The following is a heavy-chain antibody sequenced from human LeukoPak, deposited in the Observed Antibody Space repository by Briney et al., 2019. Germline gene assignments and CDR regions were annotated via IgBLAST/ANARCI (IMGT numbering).Heavy chain of an antibody. D-gene: IGHD6-19*01. J-gene: IGHJ5*02. CDR1: GGSISSYY. Sequence: SXXLSLTCTVSGGSISSYYWSRIRQPPGKGLEWIGYIYYSGSTNYNPSLKSRVTISVDTSKNQFSLKLSSVTAADTAVYYCARAHVQWLVPRWFDPWGQGTLVTVSS. CDR3: ARAHVQWLVPRWFDP. V-gene: IGHV4-59*01. CDR2: IYYSGST.